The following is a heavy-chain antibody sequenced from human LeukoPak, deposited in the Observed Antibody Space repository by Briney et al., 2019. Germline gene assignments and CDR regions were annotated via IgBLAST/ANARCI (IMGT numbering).Heavy chain of an antibody. CDR3: ARLYDSFRAFDI. Sequence: PSETLSLTCSVSGGSISSGSYYWSWIRQHPGKGLEWIGYIYYSGSTYYNPSLKSRVTISVDTSKNQFSLKLNSVTAADTAVYYCARLYDSFRAFDIWGQGTNITVSS. J-gene: IGHJ3*02. D-gene: IGHD2-8*01. CDR1: GGSISSGSYY. CDR2: IYYSGST. V-gene: IGHV4-31*03.